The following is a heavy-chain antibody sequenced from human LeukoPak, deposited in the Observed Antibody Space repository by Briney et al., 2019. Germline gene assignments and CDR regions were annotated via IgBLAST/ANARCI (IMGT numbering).Heavy chain of an antibody. J-gene: IGHJ6*03. CDR3: ARARITLYYYYYMDV. CDR2: INHSGST. V-gene: IGHV4-39*07. CDR1: GGSISSNSYY. Sequence: PSETLSLTCTVSGGSISSNSYYWGWIRQPPGKGLEWIGEINHSGSTNYNPSLKSRVTISVDTSKNQFSLKLSSVTAADTAVYYCARARITLYYYYYMDVWGKGTTVTVSS. D-gene: IGHD3-10*01.